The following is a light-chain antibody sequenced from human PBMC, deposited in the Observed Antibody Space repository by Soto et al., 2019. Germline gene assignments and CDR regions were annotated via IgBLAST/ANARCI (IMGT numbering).Light chain of an antibody. J-gene: IGLJ2*01. CDR2: EVS. V-gene: IGLV2-14*01. Sequence: QSVLTQPASVSGSPRQSITISCTGTSSDVGGYNYVSWYQQHPGKAPKLMIYEVSNRPSGVSNRFSGSKSGNTASLTISGLQAEDEADYYCSSYTVFGGGTKLTVL. CDR3: SSYTV. CDR1: SSDVGGYNY.